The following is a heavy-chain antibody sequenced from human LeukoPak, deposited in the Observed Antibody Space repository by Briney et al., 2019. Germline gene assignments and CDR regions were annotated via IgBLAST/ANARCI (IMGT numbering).Heavy chain of an antibody. Sequence: SETLSLTCTVSGGSISSDIYYWSWIRQPAGKGLEWIGRIYNSGNTNYNPSLRSRVTISVDTSKNQFSLKLSSVTAADTAVYYCARDRQQLEHDYWGQGILVTVSS. CDR1: GGSISSDIYY. J-gene: IGHJ4*02. V-gene: IGHV4-61*02. CDR3: ARDRQQLEHDY. CDR2: IYNSGNT. D-gene: IGHD6-13*01.